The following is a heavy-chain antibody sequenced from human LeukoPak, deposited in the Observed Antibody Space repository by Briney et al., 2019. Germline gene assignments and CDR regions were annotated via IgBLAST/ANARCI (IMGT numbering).Heavy chain of an antibody. V-gene: IGHV1-2*02. D-gene: IGHD2-2*01. Sequence: GASVKVSCKASVYTFTGYYMHWVRQAPGQGLEWMGWINPNSGGTNYAQKFQGRVTMTRDTSISTAYMELRSLRSDDTAVYYCARVLAYCSSTSCHDYWGQGTLVTVYS. CDR3: ARVLAYCSSTSCHDY. CDR2: INPNSGGT. J-gene: IGHJ4*02. CDR1: VYTFTGYY.